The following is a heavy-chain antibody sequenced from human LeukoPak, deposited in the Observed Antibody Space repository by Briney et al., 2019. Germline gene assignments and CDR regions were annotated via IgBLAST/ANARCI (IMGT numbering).Heavy chain of an antibody. V-gene: IGHV3-23*01. Sequence: GGSLRLSCAASGFTFSSYAMSWVRQAPGKGLEWVSAISGSGGSTYYADSVKGRFTISRDNSKNTLYLQMNSLRAEDTAVYYCAKDLGDYVWGSHGYFDYWGEGTLVTCSS. CDR2: ISGSGGST. J-gene: IGHJ4*02. CDR3: AKDLGDYVWGSHGYFDY. D-gene: IGHD3-16*01. CDR1: GFTFSSYA.